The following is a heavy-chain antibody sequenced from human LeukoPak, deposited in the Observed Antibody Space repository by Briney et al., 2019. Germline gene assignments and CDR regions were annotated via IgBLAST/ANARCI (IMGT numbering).Heavy chain of an antibody. Sequence: TGGSLRLSCAASGFTFSNYAMSWVRQAPGKGLEWVSTITSSGASTDYADSVKGRFTISRDNSKNTLYLQMNSLRAEDTAVYYCARVSAPGIAVAGGEYFQHWGQGTLVTVSS. CDR1: GFTFSNYA. D-gene: IGHD6-19*01. CDR3: ARVSAPGIAVAGGEYFQH. CDR2: ITSSGAST. V-gene: IGHV3-23*01. J-gene: IGHJ1*01.